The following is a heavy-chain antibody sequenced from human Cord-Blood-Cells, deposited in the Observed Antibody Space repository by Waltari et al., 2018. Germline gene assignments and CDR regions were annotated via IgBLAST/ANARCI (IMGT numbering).Heavy chain of an antibody. V-gene: IGHV4-34*01. Sequence: QVQLQQWGAGLLKPSEPLSLTCAVYGGSFSGYYWSWIRQPPGKGLEWIGEINHSGSTNYNPSLKSRVTISVDTSKNQFSLKLSSVTAADTAVYYCARVHYGSGSYDYWGQGTLVTVSS. J-gene: IGHJ4*02. D-gene: IGHD3-10*01. CDR1: GGSFSGYY. CDR3: ARVHYGSGSYDY. CDR2: INHSGST.